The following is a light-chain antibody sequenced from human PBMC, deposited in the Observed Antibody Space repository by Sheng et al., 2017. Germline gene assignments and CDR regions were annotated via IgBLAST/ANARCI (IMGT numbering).Light chain of an antibody. Sequence: ETVMTQSPATLSVSPGERATLSCRASESVSSNLAWYQQKSGQAPRLLIYGASTRATDIPARFSGSGSGTEFTFTVSSLQSEDFAVYYCQQYENWPPTFGGGTTVEIK. J-gene: IGKJ4*01. CDR1: ESVSSN. V-gene: IGKV3-15*01. CDR3: QQYENWPPT. CDR2: GAS.